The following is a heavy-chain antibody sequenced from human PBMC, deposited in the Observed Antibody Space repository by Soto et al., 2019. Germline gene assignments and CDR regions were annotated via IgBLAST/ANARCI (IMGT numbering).Heavy chain of an antibody. Sequence: QITLKESGPTLVKPTQTLTLTCTFSGFSLSTSGVGVGWIRQPPGKALEWLALIYWDDDKRYSPSLKSRLTITKDTSKNQVVLKMTNMDPVDTAKYYCAHRGGGYSYGNFDYWGQGTLVTVSS. CDR3: AHRGGGYSYGNFDY. J-gene: IGHJ4*02. V-gene: IGHV2-5*02. CDR1: GFSLSTSGVG. D-gene: IGHD5-18*01. CDR2: IYWDDDK.